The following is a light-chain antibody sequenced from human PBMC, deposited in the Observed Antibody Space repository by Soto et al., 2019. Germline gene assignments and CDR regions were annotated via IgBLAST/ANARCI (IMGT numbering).Light chain of an antibody. J-gene: IGKJ5*01. V-gene: IGKV3-11*01. CDR2: GAS. CDR3: QQRSNWPPIT. CDR1: QSVHHF. Sequence: EVVLTQSPATLSLSPGDRAALSCKASQSVHHFLAWYQQKPGQAPRLLIYGASNRAAGIPARFSGSGSGTDFTLTITSLEPEDFAVYYCQQRSNWPPITFGQGTRLDIK.